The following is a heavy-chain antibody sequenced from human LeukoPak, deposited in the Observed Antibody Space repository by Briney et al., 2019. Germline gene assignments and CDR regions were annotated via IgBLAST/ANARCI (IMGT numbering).Heavy chain of an antibody. CDR2: ISAYNGNT. CDR3: ASATPRDTDYYGMDV. J-gene: IGHJ6*02. D-gene: IGHD3-9*01. V-gene: IGHV1-18*01. CDR1: GYTFTSYG. Sequence: ASVKVSCKASGYTFTSYGISWVRQAPGQGLEWMGWISAYNGNTNYAQKLQGRVTMTTDTSTSTAYMELRSLRSDDTAVYYCASATPRDTDYYGMDVWGQGTTVTVSS.